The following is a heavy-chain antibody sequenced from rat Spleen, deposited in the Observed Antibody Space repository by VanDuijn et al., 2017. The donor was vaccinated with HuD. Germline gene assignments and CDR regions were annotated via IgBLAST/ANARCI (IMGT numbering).Heavy chain of an antibody. D-gene: IGHD1-7*01. Sequence: EVQVVESGGGLVQPGRSLKLSCAASGFTFSNYGMAWVRQAPTKGLGWVATINYDGSSTYYRDSVKGRFTISRDNAKNTLYLQMDSLRSEDAATYYCARPSYGYPFAYWGQGTLVTVSS. CDR2: INYDGSST. CDR1: GFTFSNYG. CDR3: ARPSYGYPFAY. V-gene: IGHV5-29*01. J-gene: IGHJ3*01.